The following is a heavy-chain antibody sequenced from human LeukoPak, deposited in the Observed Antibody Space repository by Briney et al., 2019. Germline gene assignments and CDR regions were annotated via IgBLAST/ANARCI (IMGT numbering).Heavy chain of an antibody. V-gene: IGHV3-30*18. CDR2: ISYDGSNK. CDR3: AKDEYSSSTNWYFGL. D-gene: IGHD6-13*01. J-gene: IGHJ2*01. Sequence: GRSLRLSCAASGFTFSSYGMHWVRQAPGKGLEWVAVISYDGSNKYYADSVKGRFTISRGNSKNTLYLQMNSLRAEDTAAYYCAKDEYSSSTNWYFGLWGRGTLVTVSS. CDR1: GFTFSSYG.